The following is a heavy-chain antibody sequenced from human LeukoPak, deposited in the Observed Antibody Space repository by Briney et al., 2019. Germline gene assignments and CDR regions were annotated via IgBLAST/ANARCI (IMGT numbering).Heavy chain of an antibody. CDR3: TSFDQGLY. J-gene: IGHJ4*02. D-gene: IGHD3-9*01. V-gene: IGHV3-72*01. CDR2: VRKRSKSYST. Sequence: GGSLRLSCAASGFTFSDYIMDWVRQAPGKGLEWVGRVRKRSKSYSTEYNPSVGGRFTIWRDDSQSSIYLQLNSLKTEDTAVYYCTSFDQGLYWGQGTLVTVSS. CDR1: GFTFSDYI.